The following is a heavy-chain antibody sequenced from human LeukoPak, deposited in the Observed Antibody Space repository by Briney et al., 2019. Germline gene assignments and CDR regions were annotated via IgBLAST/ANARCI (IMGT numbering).Heavy chain of an antibody. J-gene: IGHJ4*02. CDR2: ISYDGSNK. CDR1: GFTFSSYA. V-gene: IGHV3-30-3*01. CDR3: AKGGGSYYYDSSGYHSFDY. D-gene: IGHD3-22*01. Sequence: PGGSLRLSCAASGFTFSSYAMHWVRQAPGKGLEWVAVISYDGSNKYYADSVKGRFTISRDNSKNTLYLQMNSLRAEDTAVYYCAKGGGSYYYDSSGYHSFDYWGQGTLVTVSS.